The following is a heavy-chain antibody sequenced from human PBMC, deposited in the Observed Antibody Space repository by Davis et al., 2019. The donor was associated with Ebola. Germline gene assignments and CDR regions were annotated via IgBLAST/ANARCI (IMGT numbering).Heavy chain of an antibody. CDR1: GGSISTRY. D-gene: IGHD3-22*01. Sequence: MPSETLSLTCTVSGGSISTRYWSWIRQPPGKGLEWIGYIYYSGSTNYNPSLKSRVTISVDTSKNQFSLRLNSVTAADTAVYYCARQDRYYDSSDYSRFDPWGQGTLVTVSS. J-gene: IGHJ5*02. V-gene: IGHV4-59*08. CDR2: IYYSGST. CDR3: ARQDRYYDSSDYSRFDP.